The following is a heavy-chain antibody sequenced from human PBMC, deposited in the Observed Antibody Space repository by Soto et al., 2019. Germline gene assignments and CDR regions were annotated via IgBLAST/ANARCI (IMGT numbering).Heavy chain of an antibody. CDR1: GFTFSSYG. Sequence: GGSLRLSCAASGFTFSSYGMHWVRQAPGKGLEWVAVIWYDGSNKYYADSVKGRFTISRDNSKNTLYLQMNSLRAEDTAVYYCASDLGITMVRGVTTDYWGQGTLVTVSS. D-gene: IGHD3-10*01. CDR3: ASDLGITMVRGVTTDY. J-gene: IGHJ4*02. CDR2: IWYDGSNK. V-gene: IGHV3-33*01.